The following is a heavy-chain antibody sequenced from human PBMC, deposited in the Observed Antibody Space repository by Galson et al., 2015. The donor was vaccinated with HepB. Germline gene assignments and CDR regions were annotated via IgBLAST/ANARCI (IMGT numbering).Heavy chain of an antibody. CDR2: ISSSSSYI. D-gene: IGHD4-17*01. CDR1: GVTFSSYS. V-gene: IGHV3-21*01. J-gene: IGHJ4*02. Sequence: SLRLACAASGVTFSSYSMNWVRQAPGKGLEWVSSISSSSSYIYYADSVKGRFTISRDNAKNSLYLQMNSLRAEDTAVYYCARDPGDYGSYWGQGTLVTVSS. CDR3: ARDPGDYGSY.